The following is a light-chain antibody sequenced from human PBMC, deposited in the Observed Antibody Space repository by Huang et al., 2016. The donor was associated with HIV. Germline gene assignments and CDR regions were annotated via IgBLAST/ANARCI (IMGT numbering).Light chain of an antibody. CDR2: KIY. V-gene: IGKV2-30*01. Sequence: DVVLTQSPLSLPVTLGQPASISCWSSQSLIYSAGNYYLSWFQQRPGQSPRRLIYKIYNRDSGVPDRFSGSGSGSDFTLKISKVEAEDVAVYYCMQGTHWPPFTFGQGTRLEI. CDR3: MQGTHWPPFT. CDR1: QSLIYSAGNYY. J-gene: IGKJ5*01.